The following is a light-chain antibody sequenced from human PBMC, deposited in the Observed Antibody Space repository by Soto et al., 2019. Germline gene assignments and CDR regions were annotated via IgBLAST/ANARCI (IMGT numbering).Light chain of an antibody. CDR2: SSS. Sequence: DIQMTQSPSSLSAYVGDRVTITCRASQSISVYLNWYQQKPGKAPNLLIYSSSSLESGVPSRFSGSGSGTDFTLTISSLQPEDFATYFCQQSYSRPQAFGQGTKVEI. CDR1: QSISVY. CDR3: QQSYSRPQA. J-gene: IGKJ1*01. V-gene: IGKV1-39*01.